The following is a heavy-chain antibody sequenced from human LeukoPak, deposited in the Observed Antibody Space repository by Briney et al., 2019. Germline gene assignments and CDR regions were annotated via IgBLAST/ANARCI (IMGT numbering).Heavy chain of an antibody. Sequence: KPSETLSLTCAVYGGSFSGYYWSWIRQPPGKGLEWIGEINHSGSTNYNPSLKSRVTISVDTSKNQFSLKLSSATAADTAVYYCARAPYGYSSSWYGGSGYFQHWGQGTLVTVSS. CDR1: GGSFSGYY. CDR2: INHSGST. D-gene: IGHD6-13*01. J-gene: IGHJ1*01. CDR3: ARAPYGYSSSWYGGSGYFQH. V-gene: IGHV4-34*01.